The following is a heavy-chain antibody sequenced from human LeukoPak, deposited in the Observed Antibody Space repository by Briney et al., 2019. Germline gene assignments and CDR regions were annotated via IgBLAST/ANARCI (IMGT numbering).Heavy chain of an antibody. CDR2: MYTDGDT. J-gene: IGHJ5*02. CDR1: GASISGYW. Sequence: SETLSLTCDVSGASISGYWWSWIRQPAGKGLEWIGRMYTDGDTNYNPALKSRVTVSVDTSKNLFSLKLISVTAANTAVYYCARAPAGCGGTWPFDPWGQGTLVTVSS. CDR3: ARAPAGCGGTWPFDP. D-gene: IGHD2-15*01. V-gene: IGHV4-4*07.